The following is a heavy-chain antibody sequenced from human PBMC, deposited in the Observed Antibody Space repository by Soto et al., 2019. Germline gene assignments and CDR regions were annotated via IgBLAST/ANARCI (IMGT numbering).Heavy chain of an antibody. CDR3: TTVAIFGNYYYGMDV. D-gene: IGHD3-9*01. CDR1: GFTFSNAW. Sequence: SLRLSCAASGFTFSNAWMSWVRQAPGKGLEWVGRIKSKTDGGTTDYAAPVKGRFTISRDDSKNTPYLQMNSLKTEDTAVYYCTTVAIFGNYYYGMDVWGQGTTVTVSS. CDR2: IKSKTDGGTT. J-gene: IGHJ6*02. V-gene: IGHV3-15*01.